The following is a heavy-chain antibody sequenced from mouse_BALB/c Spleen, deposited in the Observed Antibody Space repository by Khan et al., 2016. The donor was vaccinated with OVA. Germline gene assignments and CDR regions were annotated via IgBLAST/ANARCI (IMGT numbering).Heavy chain of an antibody. J-gene: IGHJ2*01. D-gene: IGHD1-1*01. V-gene: IGHV5-17*02. CDR1: GFTFSSYG. CDR2: ISGDSSTI. Sequence: EVKVVESGGGLVQPGGSRKLSCAASGFTFSSYGMHWVRQAPEKGLEWVAYISGDSSTIYYADTVKGRFTISRDNPKNTLFLQMTSLMSEDTAMYCCATSYYYGYYFDYWGPGTTLTVSS. CDR3: ATSYYYGYYFDY.